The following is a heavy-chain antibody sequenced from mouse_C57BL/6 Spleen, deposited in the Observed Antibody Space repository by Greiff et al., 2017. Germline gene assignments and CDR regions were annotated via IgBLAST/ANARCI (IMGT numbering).Heavy chain of an antibody. CDR2: IYPGGGAT. J-gene: IGHJ2*01. CDR1: GYAFSSSW. Sequence: QVQLKQSGPELVKPGASVKISCKASGYAFSSSWMNWVKQRPGKGLEWIGRIYPGGGATNYNGKFKGKATLTADKTSSTAYMQLSSLTSEDSAVYFCARGGFDYWGQGTTLTVSS. V-gene: IGHV1-82*01. CDR3: ARGGFDY.